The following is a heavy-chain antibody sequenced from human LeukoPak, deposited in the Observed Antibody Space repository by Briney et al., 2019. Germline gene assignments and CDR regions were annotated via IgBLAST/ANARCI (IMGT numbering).Heavy chain of an antibody. D-gene: IGHD1-26*01. CDR2: INPSGGST. J-gene: IGHJ4*02. CDR3: AREVGARGFDY. CDR1: GYTFTSYY. V-gene: IGHV1-46*01. Sequence: ASVKVSCKASGYTFTSYYMHWVRQAPGQGLEWMGIINPSGGSTSYAQKFQGRATMTRDMSTSTVYMELSSLRSEDTAVYYCAREVGARGFDYWGQGTLVTVSS.